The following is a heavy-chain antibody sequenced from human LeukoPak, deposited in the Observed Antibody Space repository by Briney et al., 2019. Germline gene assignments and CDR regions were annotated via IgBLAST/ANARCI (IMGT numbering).Heavy chain of an antibody. CDR3: ARRKGRIYDSSGYTGGGYFDY. CDR2: IYYSGST. CDR1: GGSISSSTYY. D-gene: IGHD3-22*01. V-gene: IGHV4-61*05. Sequence: PSETLSLTCTVSGGSISSSTYYWSWIRQPPGKGLEWIGYIYYSGSTNYNPSLKSRVTISVDTSKNQFSLKLSSVTAADTAVYYCARRKGRIYDSSGYTGGGYFDYWGQGTLVTVSS. J-gene: IGHJ4*02.